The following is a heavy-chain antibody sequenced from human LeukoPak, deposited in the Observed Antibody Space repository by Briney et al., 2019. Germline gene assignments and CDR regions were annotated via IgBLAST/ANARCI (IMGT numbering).Heavy chain of an antibody. CDR3: VSPGSEWNDGANF. CDR1: GYSFTRFW. V-gene: IGHV5-51*01. D-gene: IGHD3-3*01. J-gene: IGHJ4*02. CDR2: IYLGDSDT. Sequence: GESLRISCQGFGYSFTRFWIGWVRQMPGKCLEWMGSIYLGDSDTRYSPSFQGQVTISADKSTSVAYLQWSSLKTSDTATYYCVSPGSEWNDGANFWGQGTLVTVSS.